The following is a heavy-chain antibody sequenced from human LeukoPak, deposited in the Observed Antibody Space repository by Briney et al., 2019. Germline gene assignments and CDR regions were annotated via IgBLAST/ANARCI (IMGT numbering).Heavy chain of an antibody. Sequence: GGSLRLSCAASGFTFSSYAMSWVRQAPGKGLEWVSTVSGGGGTTYYADSVKGRFTISRDNSKNTLYLQMNSLRAEDTAVYYCANLRESFWIPEFDYWGQGTLVTVSS. CDR3: ANLRESFWIPEFDY. D-gene: IGHD1-1*01. V-gene: IGHV3-23*01. CDR2: VSGGGGTT. CDR1: GFTFSSYA. J-gene: IGHJ4*02.